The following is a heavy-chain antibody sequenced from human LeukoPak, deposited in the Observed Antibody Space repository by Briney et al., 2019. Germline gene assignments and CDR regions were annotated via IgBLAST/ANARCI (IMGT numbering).Heavy chain of an antibody. CDR2: INPNSGGT. CDR1: GYTFTGYE. CDR3: AREADVDTAMDRYYYYYMDV. V-gene: IGHV1-2*02. D-gene: IGHD5-18*01. Sequence: ASVKVSCKASGYTFTGYEMHWVRQTPGQGLEWMGWINPNSGGTNYAQKFQGRVTMTRDTSISTAYMGLSRLRSDDTAVYYCAREADVDTAMDRYYYYYMDVWGKGTTVTISS. J-gene: IGHJ6*03.